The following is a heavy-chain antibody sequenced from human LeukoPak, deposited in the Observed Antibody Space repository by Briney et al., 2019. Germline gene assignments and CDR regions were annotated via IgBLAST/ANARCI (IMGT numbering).Heavy chain of an antibody. CDR3: AREVSERDGYNFGIHYFDY. J-gene: IGHJ4*02. CDR1: GGTFSSYA. CDR2: IIPILGIA. V-gene: IGHV1-69*04. D-gene: IGHD5-24*01. Sequence: GASVKVSCKASGGTFSSYAISWVRQAPGQGLEWMGRIIPILGIANYAQKFQGRVTITADKSTSTAYMELSSLRSEDTAVYYCAREVSERDGYNFGIHYFDYWGQGTLVTVSS.